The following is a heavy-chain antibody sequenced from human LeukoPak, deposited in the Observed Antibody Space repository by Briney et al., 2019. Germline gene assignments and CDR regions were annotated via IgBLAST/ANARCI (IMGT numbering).Heavy chain of an antibody. CDR1: GGSISSGGYC. J-gene: IGHJ3*02. V-gene: IGHV4-31*03. CDR3: ARDQAFTYYYDSSGYYRARGKVPEDTAFDI. CDR2: IYYSGST. D-gene: IGHD3-22*01. Sequence: SETLSLTCTVSGGSISSGGYCWSWIRQHPGKGLEWIGYIYYSGSTYYHPSLKSRVTISVDTSKNQFSLKLSSVTAADTAVYYCARDQAFTYYYDSSGYYRARGKVPEDTAFDIWGQGTMVTVSS.